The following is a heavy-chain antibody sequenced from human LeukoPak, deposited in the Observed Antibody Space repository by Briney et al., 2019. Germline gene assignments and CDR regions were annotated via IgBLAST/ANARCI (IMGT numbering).Heavy chain of an antibody. V-gene: IGHV3-48*03. J-gene: IGHJ4*02. CDR3: ARVRLRCVDY. CDR2: ISSSGSTI. D-gene: IGHD4-17*01. Sequence: GGSLRVSCAAPGFTFSSYEMNWVRQAPGEGLGWVSYISSSGSTIYYADSVKGRFTISRDNAKNSLYLQMNSLRAEDTAVYYCARVRLRCVDYWGQGTLVTVSS. CDR1: GFTFSSYE.